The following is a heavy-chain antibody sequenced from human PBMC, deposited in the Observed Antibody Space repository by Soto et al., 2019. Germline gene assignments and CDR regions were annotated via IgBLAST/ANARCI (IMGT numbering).Heavy chain of an antibody. D-gene: IGHD2-8*01. V-gene: IGHV4-4*02. Sequence: SETLSLTCAVSGGSISSSNWWSWVRQPPGKGLEWIGEIYHSGSTNYNPSLKSRVTISVDKSKNQFSLKLSSVTAADTAVYYCARGGYCTNGVCYSDEYYYYYYGMDVWGQGTTVTVS. CDR3: ARGGYCTNGVCYSDEYYYYYYGMDV. CDR1: GGSISSSNW. J-gene: IGHJ6*02. CDR2: IYHSGST.